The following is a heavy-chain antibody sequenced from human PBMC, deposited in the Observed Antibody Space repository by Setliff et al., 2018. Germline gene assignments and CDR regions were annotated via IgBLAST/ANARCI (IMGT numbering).Heavy chain of an antibody. CDR1: GFTLSPYW. V-gene: IGHV3-74*01. D-gene: IGHD6-13*01. CDR3: STRTVAARSLDT. Sequence: PGGSLRLSCAASGFTLSPYWMHWVRQVPGKGLVWVSRMNSDGSRISYADSVKGRFTISRDNAKKSLYLQLNSLRAEDTAVYYCSTRTVAARSLDTWGQGTLVTVSS. CDR2: MNSDGSRI. J-gene: IGHJ5*02.